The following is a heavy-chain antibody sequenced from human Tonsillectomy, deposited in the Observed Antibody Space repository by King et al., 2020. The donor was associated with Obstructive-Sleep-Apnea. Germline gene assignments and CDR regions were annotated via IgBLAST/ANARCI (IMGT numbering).Heavy chain of an antibody. Sequence: VQLVESGAELKKPGASVKVSCKASGYTFTTSYIHWVRQAPGQGLEWMGVINPSGGSADYAQKFQGRVTMTSDTSTSTVYMELRSLRSDDTAVYYCARGTSGSLASWDSWGQGALVTVSS. J-gene: IGHJ4*02. CDR2: INPSGGSA. CDR1: GYTFTTSY. V-gene: IGHV1-46*01. CDR3: ARGTSGSLASWDS. D-gene: IGHD1-26*01.